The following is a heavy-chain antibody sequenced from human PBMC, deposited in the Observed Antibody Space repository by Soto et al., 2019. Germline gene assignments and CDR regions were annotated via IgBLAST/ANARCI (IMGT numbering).Heavy chain of an antibody. Sequence: PGGSLRLSCAASGFTFSDYYMSWMRQAPGKGLEWVSYIGIGSSTKYYADSVKGRFTISRDNAKNSLYLQMNSLRAEDTAVYYCARDQLYYNDISGRPLNAFDVWGQGTMVTVSS. D-gene: IGHD3-22*01. J-gene: IGHJ3*01. CDR3: ARDQLYYNDISGRPLNAFDV. V-gene: IGHV3-11*04. CDR1: GFTFSDYY. CDR2: IGIGSSTK.